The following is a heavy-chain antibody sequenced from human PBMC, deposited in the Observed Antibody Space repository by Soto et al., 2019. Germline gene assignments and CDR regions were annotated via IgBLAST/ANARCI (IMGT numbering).Heavy chain of an antibody. CDR2: IYHSGRT. CDR3: ATMSIAARSGVGWFDP. V-gene: IGHV4-30-2*01. D-gene: IGHD6-6*01. CDR1: GGSSSSGGYS. Sequence: QLQLQESGSGLVKPSQTLSLTCAVSGGSSSSGGYSWRWIRQPPGKGLEWIGYIYHSGRTYYNPYLKSRCTKSLDRSNNQFSLKLSSVTAADTAVYYCATMSIAARSGVGWFDPWGQGTLVTVSS. J-gene: IGHJ5*02.